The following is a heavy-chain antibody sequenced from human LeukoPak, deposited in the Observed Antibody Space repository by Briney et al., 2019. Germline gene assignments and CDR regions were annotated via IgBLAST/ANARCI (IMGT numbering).Heavy chain of an antibody. CDR2: IYYSGST. J-gene: IGHJ4*02. D-gene: IGHD3-10*01. Sequence: PSETLSLTCTVSGGSISSYYWSWIRQPPGKGLEWIGYIYYSGSTNYNPSLKSRVTISVDTSKNQFSLKLSSVTAADTAVYYCARTGENLWFGELLPYYFDYWGQGTLVTVPS. CDR1: GGSISSYY. V-gene: IGHV4-59*01. CDR3: ARTGENLWFGELLPYYFDY.